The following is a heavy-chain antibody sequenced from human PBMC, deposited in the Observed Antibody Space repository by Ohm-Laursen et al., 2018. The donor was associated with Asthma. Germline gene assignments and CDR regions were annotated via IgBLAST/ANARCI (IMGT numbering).Heavy chain of an antibody. CDR2: IVVGSGNT. Sequence: GASVKVSCKASGFTFTSSAVQWVRQARGQRLEWIGWIVVGSGNTNYAQKFQERVTITRDMSTSTAYMELSSLRSEDTAVYYCAAGGYSNYYYYYGMDVWGQGTTVTVSS. J-gene: IGHJ6*02. CDR1: GFTFTSSA. D-gene: IGHD4-11*01. V-gene: IGHV1-58*01. CDR3: AAGGYSNYYYYYGMDV.